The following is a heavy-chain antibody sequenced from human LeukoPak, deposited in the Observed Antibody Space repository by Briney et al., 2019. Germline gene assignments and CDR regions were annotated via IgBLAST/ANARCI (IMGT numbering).Heavy chain of an antibody. CDR1: GFTFSRYW. CDR3: ARTYYYDSGGYYA. J-gene: IGHJ4*02. Sequence: GGSLRLSCAASGFTFSRYWMNWVRQAPGKGLEWVANVKQDGSERYYVDSVKGRFTISRDNAKNSLYLQMNSLRAEDTAAYYCARTYYYDSGGYYAWGQGTLVTVSS. CDR2: VKQDGSER. V-gene: IGHV3-7*01. D-gene: IGHD3-22*01.